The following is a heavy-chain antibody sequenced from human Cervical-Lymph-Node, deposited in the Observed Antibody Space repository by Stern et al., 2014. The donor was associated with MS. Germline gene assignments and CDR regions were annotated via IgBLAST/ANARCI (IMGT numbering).Heavy chain of an antibody. Sequence: MQLVQSGGGLVKPGGSLRLSCEVFGFTFSNSSMNWFRQAPGQGLEWVSSISSSSAYIYSAASVKGRFTISRDNAKNSLYLQMNSLRAEDTAVYYCARDGGDFWGQGTLVTVSS. D-gene: IGHD3-16*01. CDR1: GFTFSNSS. CDR3: ARDGGDF. CDR2: ISSSSAYI. J-gene: IGHJ4*02. V-gene: IGHV3-21*01.